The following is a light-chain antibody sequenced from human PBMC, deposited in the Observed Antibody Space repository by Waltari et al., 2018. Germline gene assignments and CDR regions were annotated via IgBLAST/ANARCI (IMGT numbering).Light chain of an antibody. Sequence: DIVMTQSPDSLAVSLGERATLTRKSSQSVLFSSNNRNYLAWYQQKPGQSPKLVLYWASTRESGVPDRFSGSGSATDFTLTISSLQAEDVAVYYCQQYYSSPFTFGPGTKLEIK. V-gene: IGKV4-1*01. J-gene: IGKJ3*01. CDR2: WAS. CDR1: QSVLFSSNNRNY. CDR3: QQYYSSPFT.